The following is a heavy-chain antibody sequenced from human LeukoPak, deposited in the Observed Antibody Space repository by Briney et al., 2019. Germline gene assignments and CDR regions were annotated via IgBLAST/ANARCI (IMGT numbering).Heavy chain of an antibody. J-gene: IGHJ4*02. CDR1: GFSITDHY. D-gene: IGHD4-17*01. CDR2: TRNKPNGYTT. Sequence: WGSLRLSCAAAGFSITDHYMDWVRQAPGKGLEWVGRTRNKPNGYTTDYGTSVKGRFIVSRDDSENSLYLQMNGLKTEDTAVYYCVRVRHGDYFDYWGQGTLVTVSS. CDR3: VRVRHGDYFDY. V-gene: IGHV3-72*01.